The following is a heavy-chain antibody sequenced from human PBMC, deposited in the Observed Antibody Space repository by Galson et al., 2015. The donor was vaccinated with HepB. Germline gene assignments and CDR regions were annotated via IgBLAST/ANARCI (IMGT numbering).Heavy chain of an antibody. V-gene: IGHV1-18*04. Sequence: SVKVSCKASGYTFTSYGISWVRQAPGQGLEWMGWISAYNGNTNYAQKLQGRVTMTTDTSTSTAYMELRSLRSDDTAVYYCAIDNEIAAAGTWRSYYFDYWGQGTLVTVSS. J-gene: IGHJ4*02. D-gene: IGHD6-13*01. CDR3: AIDNEIAAAGTWRSYYFDY. CDR2: ISAYNGNT. CDR1: GYTFTSYG.